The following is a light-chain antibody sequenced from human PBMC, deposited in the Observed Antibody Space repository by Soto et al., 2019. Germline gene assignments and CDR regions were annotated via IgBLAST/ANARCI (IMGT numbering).Light chain of an antibody. J-gene: IGLJ2*01. Sequence: QSALTLPASVSGSPGQSITISCTGTSSDVGGYNYVSWYQQHPGKAPKLMIYEVSNRPSGVSNRFSDSKSGNTASLTISGLQAEDDADYYCSSYTSSSLPVFGAGTTLTVL. CDR1: SSDVGGYNY. V-gene: IGLV2-14*01. CDR2: EVS. CDR3: SSYTSSSLPV.